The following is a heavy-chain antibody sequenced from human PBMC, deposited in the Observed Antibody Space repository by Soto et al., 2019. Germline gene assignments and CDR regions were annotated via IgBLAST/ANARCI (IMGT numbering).Heavy chain of an antibody. Sequence: EVQLVESGGGLVQPGGSLRLSCAASGFTFSSYWMHWVRQAPGKWLVWVSRINSDGSSTSYADSVKGRFTISRDNAKNTLDLQMNSLRAADTAVYYCAVAVAGPTAIGYWGQGTLVTVSS. V-gene: IGHV3-74*01. CDR2: INSDGSST. CDR1: GFTFSSYW. D-gene: IGHD6-19*01. CDR3: AVAVAGPTAIGY. J-gene: IGHJ4*02.